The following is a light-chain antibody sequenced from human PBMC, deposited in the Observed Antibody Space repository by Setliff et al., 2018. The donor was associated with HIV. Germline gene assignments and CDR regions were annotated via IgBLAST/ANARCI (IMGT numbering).Light chain of an antibody. V-gene: IGLV2-23*02. Sequence: QSALTQPASVSGSPGQSITMSCTGTSSDVGSYNLVSWYQQHPGEAPRLIIYEVSNRPSGVSNRFSGSKSGTSASLTISGLQAEDEADYYCCSYADSGTYLFGTGTKVTVL. CDR1: SSDVGSYNL. CDR3: CSYADSGTYL. J-gene: IGLJ1*01. CDR2: EVS.